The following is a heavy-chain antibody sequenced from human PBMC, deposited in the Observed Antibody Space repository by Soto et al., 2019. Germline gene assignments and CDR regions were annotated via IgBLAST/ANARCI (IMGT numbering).Heavy chain of an antibody. CDR3: ARGRRTTYYFYGMDV. CDR2: INHSGST. J-gene: IGHJ6*02. Sequence: SETLSLTCAVCGGSFSGYYWSWIRQPPGKGLEWIGEINHSGSTNYNPSLKSRVTISVDTSKNQFSLTLSSVTAADTAVYYCARGRRTTYYFYGMDVWGQGTTVTVSS. CDR1: GGSFSGYY. V-gene: IGHV4-34*01.